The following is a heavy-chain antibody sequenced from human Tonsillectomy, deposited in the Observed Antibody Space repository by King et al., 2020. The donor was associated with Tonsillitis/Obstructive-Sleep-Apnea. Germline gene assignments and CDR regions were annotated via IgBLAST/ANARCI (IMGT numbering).Heavy chain of an antibody. Sequence: VQLVESGGGLIQSGGSLRLSCAASGFTVNSNHISWVRQSPGKGLEWFSLIFTGGATSYPHSVQGRFTISRDNSKNPLCLQMDSLIPEDTAVYYCAREGNYGDPGFDYWGQGTLVFVSS. CDR2: IFTGGAT. CDR3: AREGNYGDPGFDY. CDR1: GFTVNSNH. J-gene: IGHJ4*02. V-gene: IGHV3-53*01. D-gene: IGHD4-17*01.